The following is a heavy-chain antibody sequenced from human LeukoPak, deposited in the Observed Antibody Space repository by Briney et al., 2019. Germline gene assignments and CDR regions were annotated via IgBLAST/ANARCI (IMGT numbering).Heavy chain of an antibody. CDR2: INHSGST. CDR3: ARLYSSSGYYYYYMDV. CDR1: GGSFSGYY. V-gene: IGHV4-34*01. Sequence: SETLSLTCAVYGGSFSGYYWSWIRQPPGKGLEWIGEINHSGSTYYNPSLKSRVTISVDTSKNQFSLKLSSVTAADTAVYYCARLYSSSGYYYYYMDVWGKGTTVTVSS. D-gene: IGHD6-13*01. J-gene: IGHJ6*03.